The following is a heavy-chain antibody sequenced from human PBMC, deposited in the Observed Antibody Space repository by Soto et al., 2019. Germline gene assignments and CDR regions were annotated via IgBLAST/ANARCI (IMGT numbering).Heavy chain of an antibody. CDR3: ARYYILTGNYYGMDV. CDR1: GYTFTSYG. CDR2: ISAYNGNT. Sequence: ASVKVSCKASGYTFTSYGISWVRQAPGQGLEWMGWISAYNGNTNYAQKLQGRVTMTTDTSTSTAYMELRSLRSDDTAVYYCARYYILTGNYYGMDVWGQGTTVTVSS. J-gene: IGHJ6*02. D-gene: IGHD3-9*01. V-gene: IGHV1-18*01.